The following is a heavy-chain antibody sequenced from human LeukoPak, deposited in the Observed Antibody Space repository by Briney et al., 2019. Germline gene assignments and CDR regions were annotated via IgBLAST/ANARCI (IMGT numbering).Heavy chain of an antibody. D-gene: IGHD6-13*01. Sequence: GGSLRLSCAASGFTFSNFGMHWVRQAPGKGLEWVAVISHDGKNEYYTDSVKGRFTISRDNAKNTLYLQMNSLRAEDTAVYYCAKEEGSSWYRYYMDVWGKGTTVTVSS. CDR1: GFTFSNFG. CDR3: AKEEGSSWYRYYMDV. CDR2: ISHDGKNE. V-gene: IGHV3-30*18. J-gene: IGHJ6*03.